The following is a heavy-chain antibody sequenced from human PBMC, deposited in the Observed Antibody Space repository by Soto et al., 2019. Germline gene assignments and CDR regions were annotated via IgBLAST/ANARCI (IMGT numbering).Heavy chain of an antibody. CDR3: ARGGVDFWSGYWGVDY. Sequence: GGSLRLSCAASGFTFSSYWMSWVRQAPGKGLEWVANIKQDGSEKYYVDSVKGRFIISRYNAKNSLYLEMNSLRAEDTAVYYCARGGVDFWSGYWGVDYWGQGTLVTVSS. J-gene: IGHJ4*02. V-gene: IGHV3-7*03. CDR2: IKQDGSEK. CDR1: GFTFSSYW. D-gene: IGHD3-3*01.